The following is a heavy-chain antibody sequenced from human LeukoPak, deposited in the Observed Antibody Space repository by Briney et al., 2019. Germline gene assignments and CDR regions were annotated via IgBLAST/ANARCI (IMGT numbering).Heavy chain of an antibody. CDR3: ARHSSGLYYFDY. D-gene: IGHD6-19*01. CDR1: GGTFSSYA. CDR2: IIPIFGTA. Sequence: FSVKVSCKASGGTFSSYAISWVRQAPGQGLEWMGGIIPIFGTANYAQKFQGRVTITADESTSTAYMELSSLRSEDTAVYYCARHSSGLYYFDYWGQGTLVTVSS. V-gene: IGHV1-69*13. J-gene: IGHJ4*02.